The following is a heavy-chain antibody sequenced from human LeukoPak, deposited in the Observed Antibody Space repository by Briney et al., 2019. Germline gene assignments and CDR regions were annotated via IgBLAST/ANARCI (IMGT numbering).Heavy chain of an antibody. J-gene: IGHJ4*02. CDR1: GFTFSNYA. D-gene: IGHD3-10*01. Sequence: GGSLRLSCAASGFTFSNYAKHWVRQAPGKGLQWVAIISHDGSNKYYADSVKGRFTISRDNSKNTLYLQMNSLRSEDTAVYYCARDSYYYGSGSHGYFDYWGQGTLVTVSS. V-gene: IGHV3-30*04. CDR2: ISHDGSNK. CDR3: ARDSYYYGSGSHGYFDY.